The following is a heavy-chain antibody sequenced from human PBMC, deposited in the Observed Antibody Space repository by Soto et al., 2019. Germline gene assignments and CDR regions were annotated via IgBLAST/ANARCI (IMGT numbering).Heavy chain of an antibody. CDR3: ARGGLEPFDY. CDR2: INDYGTTI. D-gene: IGHD1-1*01. V-gene: IGHV3-74*01. Sequence: GGSLRLSCAASGFALGNYWMHWVRQAPGKGLVWVSRINDYGTTINYAESVEGRFIISRDDAKSEVYLQMNNLRAEDSAVYYCARGGLEPFDYWGQGAPVTVSS. CDR1: GFALGNYW. J-gene: IGHJ4*02.